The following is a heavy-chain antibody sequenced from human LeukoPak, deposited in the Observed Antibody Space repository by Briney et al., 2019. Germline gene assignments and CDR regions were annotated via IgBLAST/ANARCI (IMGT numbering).Heavy chain of an antibody. J-gene: IGHJ4*02. Sequence: SETLSLTCTVSGGSISTCYWTWIRQPPGKGLEWDGYIIYNGRTDYNPSLKSRVTISLDTSKNQFSLKLSSVTAADTAVYYCAKWGYYYDSSAYVAPTDDSWGQGTLVTVSS. V-gene: IGHV4-59*01. CDR3: AKWGYYYDSSAYVAPTDDS. CDR1: GGSISTCY. CDR2: IIYNGRT. D-gene: IGHD3-22*01.